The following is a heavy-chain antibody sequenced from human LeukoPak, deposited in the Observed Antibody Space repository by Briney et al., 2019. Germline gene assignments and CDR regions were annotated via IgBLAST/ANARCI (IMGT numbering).Heavy chain of an antibody. D-gene: IGHD4-17*01. CDR1: GFTFSTYT. V-gene: IGHV3-23*01. Sequence: GGSLRLSCAASGFTFSTYTMSWVRQAPGKGLEWVSAMSGDGDYTYYADSVKGRFTISRDNSKNTLYLQINSPRAEDTGVYHCAKEVLDYEIPYWYFDLWGLGTLVTVSS. J-gene: IGHJ2*01. CDR2: MSGDGDYT. CDR3: AKEVLDYEIPYWYFDL.